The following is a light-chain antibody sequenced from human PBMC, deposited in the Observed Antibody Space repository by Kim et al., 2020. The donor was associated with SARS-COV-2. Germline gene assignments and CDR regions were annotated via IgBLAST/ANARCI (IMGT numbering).Light chain of an antibody. CDR1: QSVLHSSSNKNY. V-gene: IGKV4-1*01. CDR2: WAS. CDR3: QQYYGTPYT. Sequence: ATINCKSSQSVLHSSSNKNYLAWYQQKPGQPPKRLFYWASTRESGVPDRFSGAGSGTDFTLSVSSLQAEDVAVYYCQQYYGTPYTFGQGTKLEI. J-gene: IGKJ2*01.